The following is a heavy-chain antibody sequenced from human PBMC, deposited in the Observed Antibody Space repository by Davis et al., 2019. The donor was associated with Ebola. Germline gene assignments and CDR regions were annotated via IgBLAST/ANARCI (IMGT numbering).Heavy chain of an antibody. J-gene: IGHJ4*02. D-gene: IGHD3-22*01. Sequence: GESLKISCAASGFTFSNYAMSWVRQAPGKGLEWVSGLSYSGRNIYYADSVKGRFTISRDNSKNTLYLQMNSLRGEDTAVYYCAKDLDNYDSSGYFDFCHWGQGTLVTVSS. CDR2: LSYSGRNI. CDR3: AKDLDNYDSSGYFDFCH. V-gene: IGHV3-23*01. CDR1: GFTFSNYA.